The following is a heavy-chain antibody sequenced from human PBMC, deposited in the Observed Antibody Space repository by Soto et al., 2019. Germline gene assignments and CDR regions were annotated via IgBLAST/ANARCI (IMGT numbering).Heavy chain of an antibody. Sequence: QPGGSLRLSCAASGFTVSSNYMSWVRQAPGKGLEWVSVIYSGGSTYYADSVKGRFTISRDNSKNTLYLQMNSLRAEDTAVYYCARGSLGLRYFDWLALDYCGQGTLVTVSS. J-gene: IGHJ4*02. D-gene: IGHD3-9*01. V-gene: IGHV3-53*01. CDR2: IYSGGST. CDR1: GFTVSSNY. CDR3: ARGSLGLRYFDWLALDY.